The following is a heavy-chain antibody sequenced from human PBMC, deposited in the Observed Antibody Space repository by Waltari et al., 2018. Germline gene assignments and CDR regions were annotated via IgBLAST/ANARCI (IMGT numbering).Heavy chain of an antibody. Sequence: EVQLVESGGGLVQPGGSLRLSCAASGFTFSRFWMSWVRQAPGKGLEWVANIKEDGSEKHYGDSVKGRFTSSRDNAKNSLYLQMNILEAEDTAVYYCARDENWNYYYMDVWGKGTAVTVSS. CDR1: GFTFSRFW. V-gene: IGHV3-7*01. CDR3: ARDENWNYYYMDV. J-gene: IGHJ6*03. CDR2: IKEDGSEK. D-gene: IGHD1-1*01.